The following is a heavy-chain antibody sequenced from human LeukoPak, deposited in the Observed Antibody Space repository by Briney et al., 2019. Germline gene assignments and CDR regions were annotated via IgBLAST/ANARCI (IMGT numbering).Heavy chain of an antibody. CDR1: GFTFSSYA. CDR2: ISGSGGST. J-gene: IGHJ4*02. Sequence: TGGSLRLSCAASGFTFSSYAMSWVRQAPGKGLEWVSAISGSGGSTYYADSVKGRFTISRDNSKNTLYLQMNSLRAEDTAVYYCATGKKQWLVRVYFDYWGQGTLVTVSS. D-gene: IGHD6-19*01. V-gene: IGHV3-23*01. CDR3: ATGKKQWLVRVYFDY.